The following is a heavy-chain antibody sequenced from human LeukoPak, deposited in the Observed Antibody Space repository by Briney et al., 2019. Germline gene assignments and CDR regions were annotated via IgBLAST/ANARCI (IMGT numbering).Heavy chain of an antibody. CDR1: GGSISSSDW. CDR3: ARDLIAAAGTAFFDY. J-gene: IGHJ4*02. V-gene: IGHV4-4*02. D-gene: IGHD6-13*01. CDR2: IYHSGST. Sequence: PSETLSLTCAVSGGSISSSDWWSWVRQPPGKGLEWIGEIYHSGSTNYNPSLKSRVTISVDTSKNQFSLKLSSVTAADTAVYYCARDLIAAAGTAFFDYWGQGTLVTVSS.